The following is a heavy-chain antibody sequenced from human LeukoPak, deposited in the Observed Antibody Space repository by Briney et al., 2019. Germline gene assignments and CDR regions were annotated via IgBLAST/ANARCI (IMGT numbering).Heavy chain of an antibody. Sequence: GGSLRLSCAASGFTFSSYAMSWVRQAPGKGLEWVSAISGSGGSTYYADSVKGRFTISRDNSKNTLYLQMNSLRAEDTAVYYCAKGIVRDYYGSGSYYYGMDVWGQGTTVTVSS. CDR1: GFTFSSYA. V-gene: IGHV3-23*01. CDR3: AKGIVRDYYGSGSYYYGMDV. D-gene: IGHD3-10*01. J-gene: IGHJ6*02. CDR2: ISGSGGST.